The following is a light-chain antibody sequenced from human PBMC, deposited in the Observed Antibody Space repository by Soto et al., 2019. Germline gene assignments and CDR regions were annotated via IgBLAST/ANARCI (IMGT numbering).Light chain of an antibody. Sequence: DIQMTQSPSTLSASVGDRVTITCRASQTISSWLAWYQQKPGKAPKLLIYDASSLESGVPSRFRGSGSSTEFTLTISSLRPDDFTTYYSQQYNSYPYTFGQGTKLEI. V-gene: IGKV1-5*01. CDR3: QQYNSYPYT. J-gene: IGKJ2*01. CDR1: QTISSW. CDR2: DAS.